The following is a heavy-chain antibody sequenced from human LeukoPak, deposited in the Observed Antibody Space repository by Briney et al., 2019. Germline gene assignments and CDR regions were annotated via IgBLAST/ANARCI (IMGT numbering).Heavy chain of an antibody. D-gene: IGHD4-17*01. V-gene: IGHV5-10-1*01. Sequence: GESLKISCKGSGYSFTSYWISWVRQMPGKGLEWMGRIDPSDSYTNYSPSFQGHVTISADKSISTAYLQWSSLKASDTAMYYCARRGTYGDYVAHYYYGMDVWGQGTTVTVSS. CDR2: IDPSDSYT. CDR1: GYSFTSYW. J-gene: IGHJ6*02. CDR3: ARRGTYGDYVAHYYYGMDV.